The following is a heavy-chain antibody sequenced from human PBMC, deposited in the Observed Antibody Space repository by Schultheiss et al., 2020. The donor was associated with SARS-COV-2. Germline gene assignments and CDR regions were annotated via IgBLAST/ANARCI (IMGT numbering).Heavy chain of an antibody. CDR3: ARGGYSLYFDY. V-gene: IGHV3-74*01. CDR2: INSDGSST. J-gene: IGHJ4*02. Sequence: GGSLRLSCAASGFTVSSNYMSWVRQAPGKGLVWVSRINSDGSSTSYADSVKGRFTISRDNAKTSVYLQMKSLKAEDTAVYYCARGGYSLYFDYWGQGTLVTVSS. CDR1: GFTVSSNY. D-gene: IGHD2-15*01.